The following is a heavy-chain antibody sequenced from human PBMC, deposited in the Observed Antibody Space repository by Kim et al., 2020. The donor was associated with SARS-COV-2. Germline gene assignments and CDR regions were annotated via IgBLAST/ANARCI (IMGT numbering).Heavy chain of an antibody. V-gene: IGHV3-30*02. CDR3: AKRAGYSSSSAYFDF. Sequence: ADAVQGRFTISRDNSKNTLFLQMNSLRAEDTAVYFCAKRAGYSSSSAYFDFWGQGTLVTVSS. D-gene: IGHD6-6*01. J-gene: IGHJ4*02.